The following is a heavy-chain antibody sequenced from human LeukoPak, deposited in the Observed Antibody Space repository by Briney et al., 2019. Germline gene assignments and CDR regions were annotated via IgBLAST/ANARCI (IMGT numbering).Heavy chain of an antibody. CDR2: ISLTGRT. D-gene: IGHD1-26*01. CDR3: TRESGPYCPFGY. J-gene: IGHJ4*02. CDR1: GGSITSTNW. Sequence: PSETPSLTCGVSGGSITSTNWWSWVRQPPGQGLEWIGEISLTGRTNYNPSLIGRVIMSLDESRNQLSLTLTSVTAADTAMYYCTRESGPYCPFGYWGQGTLVVVPS. V-gene: IGHV4-4*02.